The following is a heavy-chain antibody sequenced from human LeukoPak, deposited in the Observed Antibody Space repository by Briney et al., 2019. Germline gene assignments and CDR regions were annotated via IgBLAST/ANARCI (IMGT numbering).Heavy chain of an antibody. Sequence: GGSLRLSCAASGFTFSSYEMNWVRQAPGKGLEWVSYISSSGSTIYYADSVKGRFTISRDNAKNSLYLQMNSLRAEDTAVYYCAREGVANWFDPWAQGTLVTVYS. D-gene: IGHD3-3*01. V-gene: IGHV3-48*03. J-gene: IGHJ5*02. CDR1: GFTFSSYE. CDR2: ISSSGSTI. CDR3: AREGVANWFDP.